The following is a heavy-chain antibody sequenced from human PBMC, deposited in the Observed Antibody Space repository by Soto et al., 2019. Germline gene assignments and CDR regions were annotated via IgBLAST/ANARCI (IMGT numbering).Heavy chain of an antibody. Sequence: SVKVSCKASGGTFSSYAISWVRQAPGQGLEWMGGIIPIFGTANYAQKFQGRVTITADEFTSTAYMELSSLRSEDTAVYYCARAATKPIYYYYGMDVWGQGTTVTVSS. J-gene: IGHJ6*02. CDR3: ARAATKPIYYYYGMDV. CDR1: GGTFSSYA. V-gene: IGHV1-69*13. D-gene: IGHD5-12*01. CDR2: IIPIFGTA.